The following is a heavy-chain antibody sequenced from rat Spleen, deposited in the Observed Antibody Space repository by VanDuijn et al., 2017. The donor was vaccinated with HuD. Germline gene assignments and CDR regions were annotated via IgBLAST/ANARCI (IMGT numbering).Heavy chain of an antibody. CDR1: GFTFSDYA. D-gene: IGHD1-11*01. J-gene: IGHJ3*01. V-gene: IGHV5S10*01. Sequence: EVQLVESGGGLVQPGNSLKLSCAASGFTFSDYAMAWVRQSPKKGLEWVATIIYDGSDTYYRDSVKGRFTISRDNAQNTLYLQMNSLRSEDTATYYCTTEGFAYWGQGTLVTVSS. CDR2: IIYDGSDT. CDR3: TTEGFAY.